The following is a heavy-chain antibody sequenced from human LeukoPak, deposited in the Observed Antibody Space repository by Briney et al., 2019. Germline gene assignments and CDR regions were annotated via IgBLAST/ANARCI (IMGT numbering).Heavy chain of an antibody. CDR2: ISYDGSNK. J-gene: IGHJ6*02. CDR3: AKSRSNYYYYSGMDV. Sequence: GGSLRLSCAASGFTFSSYGMHWVRQAPGKGLEWVAVISYDGSNKYYADSVKGRFTISRDNSKNTLYLQMNSLRAEDTAVYYCAKSRSNYYYYSGMDVWGQGTTVTVSS. V-gene: IGHV3-30*18. CDR1: GFTFSSYG.